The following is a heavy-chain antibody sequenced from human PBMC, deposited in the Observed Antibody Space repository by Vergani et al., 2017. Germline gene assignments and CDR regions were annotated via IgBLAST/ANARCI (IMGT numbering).Heavy chain of an antibody. CDR3: AREETTVVTYDAFDI. CDR1: GFTFSSYS. D-gene: IGHD4-23*01. CDR2: ISSSGSTI. J-gene: IGHJ3*02. V-gene: IGHV3-21*05. Sequence: EVQLVESGGGLVKPGGSLRLSCAASGFTFSSYSMNWVRQAPGKGLEWVSYISSSGSTIYYADSVKGRFTISRDNAKNSLYLQMNSLRAEDTAVYYCAREETTVVTYDAFDIWGQGTMVTVSS.